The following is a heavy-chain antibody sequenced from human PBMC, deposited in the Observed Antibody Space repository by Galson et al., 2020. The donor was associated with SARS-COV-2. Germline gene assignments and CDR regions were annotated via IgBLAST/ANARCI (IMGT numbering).Heavy chain of an antibody. J-gene: IGHJ3*02. CDR2: IYPGDSDT. V-gene: IGHV5-51*01. D-gene: IGHD2-15*01. Sequence: ASVKVSCAGSGFSFATYWIAWVRQMPGKGLEWMGIIYPGDSDTRYSLSFQGQVIISADKSISTTYLQWNSLKASDTAMYYCARPRDGYSNGAFEIWGQGTMVTVSS. CDR3: ARPRDGYSNGAFEI. CDR1: GFSFATYW.